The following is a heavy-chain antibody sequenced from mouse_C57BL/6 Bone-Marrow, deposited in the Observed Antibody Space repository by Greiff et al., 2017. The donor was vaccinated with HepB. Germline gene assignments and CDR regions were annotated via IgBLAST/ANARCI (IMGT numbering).Heavy chain of an antibody. CDR1: GYAFSSSW. V-gene: IGHV1-82*01. CDR3: ARPYYGYDVGY. D-gene: IGHD2-9*01. Sequence: QVQLQQSGPELVKPGASVKISCKASGYAFSSSWMNWVKQRPGKGLEWIGRIYPGDGDTNYNGKFKGKATLTADKSSSTAYMQLSSLTSEDSAVYFCARPYYGYDVGYWGQGTTLTVSS. J-gene: IGHJ2*01. CDR2: IYPGDGDT.